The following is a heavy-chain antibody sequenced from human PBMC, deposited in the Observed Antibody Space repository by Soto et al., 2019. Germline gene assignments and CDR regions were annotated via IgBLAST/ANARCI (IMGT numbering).Heavy chain of an antibody. Sequence: PGGSLRLSCAASGFSFSTYPMTLVREAPGKRLEGVSSISGSGGDTYYIDSVRGRFTISRDNSENTVYLQMTSLRAEDTAVYYCANILTTVTTYYYGMDAWGPATTVTVSS. CDR2: ISGSGGDT. J-gene: IGHJ6*02. CDR1: GFSFSTYP. CDR3: ANILTTVTTYYYGMDA. V-gene: IGHV3-23*01. D-gene: IGHD4-17*01.